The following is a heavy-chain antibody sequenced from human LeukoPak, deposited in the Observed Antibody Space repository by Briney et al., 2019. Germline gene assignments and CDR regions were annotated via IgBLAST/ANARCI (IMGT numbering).Heavy chain of an antibody. J-gene: IGHJ3*02. D-gene: IGHD2-8*01. CDR1: GYTFTGYY. V-gene: IGHV1-2*06. CDR2: INPNSGGT. CDR3: AKKVYAIPHAFDI. Sequence: ASVKVSCKASGYTFTGYYMHWVRQAPGQGLEWMGRINPNSGGTNYAQKFQGRVTMTRDTSISTAYMELSSLRSEDTAVYYCAKKVYAIPHAFDIWGQGTMVTVSS.